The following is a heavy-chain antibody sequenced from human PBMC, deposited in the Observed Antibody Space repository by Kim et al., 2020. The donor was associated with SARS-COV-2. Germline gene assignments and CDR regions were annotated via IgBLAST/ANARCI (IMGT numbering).Heavy chain of an antibody. V-gene: IGHV4-59*01. CDR1: GGSISSYY. CDR2: IYYSGST. Sequence: SETLSLNCTVSGGSISSYYWSWIRQPPGKGLEWIGYIYYSGSTNYNPSLKSRVTISVDTSKNQFSLKLSSVTAADTAVYYCARDYEGLDYWGQGTLVPVS. J-gene: IGHJ4*02. D-gene: IGHD3-3*01. CDR3: ARDYEGLDY.